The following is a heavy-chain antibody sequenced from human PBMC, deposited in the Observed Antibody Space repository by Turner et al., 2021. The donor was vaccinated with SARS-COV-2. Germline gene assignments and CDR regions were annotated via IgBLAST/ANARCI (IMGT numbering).Heavy chain of an antibody. J-gene: IGHJ4*02. D-gene: IGHD6-19*01. CDR2: IGPSGST. Sequence: QVQLQPCGAGPFQPSETLSHTCAVYDGSSSDDSWTWVRQPPGKGLEWIGEIGPSGSTNYSPSLKSRLTISVDRSNNQLFLQLSSLTAADTAVYYCARRGPHTGWSIDYWGQGTLVTVSS. V-gene: IGHV4-34*01. CDR1: DGSSSDDS. CDR3: ARRGPHTGWSIDY.